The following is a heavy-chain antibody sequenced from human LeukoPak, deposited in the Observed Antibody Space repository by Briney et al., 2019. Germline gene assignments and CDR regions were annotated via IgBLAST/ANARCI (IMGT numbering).Heavy chain of an antibody. J-gene: IGHJ4*02. CDR2: ISSSGSTI. D-gene: IGHD2-2*01. Sequence: GGSLRLSCAASGFTFSSYEMNWVRQAPGKGLEWVSYISSSGSTIYYADSVKGRFTISRDNAKNSLYLQMNSLRAEDTAVYYCARDLQLLRSGDYWGQGTLVTVSS. V-gene: IGHV3-48*03. CDR3: ARDLQLLRSGDY. CDR1: GFTFSSYE.